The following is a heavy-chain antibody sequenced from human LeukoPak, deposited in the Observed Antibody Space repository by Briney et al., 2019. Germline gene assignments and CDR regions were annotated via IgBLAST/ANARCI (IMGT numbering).Heavy chain of an antibody. CDR3: AKSSFYCSSTSCYGPDYYYYYMDV. J-gene: IGHJ6*03. CDR1: GFTFSSYG. V-gene: IGHV3-30*02. Sequence: GGPLRLSCAASGFTFSSYGMHWVRQAPGKGLEWVAFIRYDGSNKYYADSVKGRFTISRDNSKNTLYLQMNSLRAEDTAVYYCAKSSFYCSSTSCYGPDYYYYYMDVWGKGTTVTVSS. CDR2: IRYDGSNK. D-gene: IGHD2-2*01.